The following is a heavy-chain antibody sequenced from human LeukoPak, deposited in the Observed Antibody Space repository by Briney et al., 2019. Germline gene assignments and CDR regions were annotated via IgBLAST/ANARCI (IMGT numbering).Heavy chain of an antibody. CDR3: ARVTSGWSLV. D-gene: IGHD6-19*01. CDR1: GFTVSGSY. Sequence: PGGSLRLSCVVSGFTVSGSYMSWVRQAPGKGLQWVSVIYSGGSTYYADSVKGRFTISRDNSKNTLYLQMNSLRAEDPAVYYCARVTSGWSLVWGQGTLVTVSS. V-gene: IGHV3-53*01. J-gene: IGHJ4*02. CDR2: IYSGGST.